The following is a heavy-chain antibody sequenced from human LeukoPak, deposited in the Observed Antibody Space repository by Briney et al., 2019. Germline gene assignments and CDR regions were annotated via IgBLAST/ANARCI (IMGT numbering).Heavy chain of an antibody. Sequence: GGSLRLSCAASGFTFSSYWMSWVRQAPGKGLEWVANIKQDGSEKHFGDSVKGRFTISRDNAKKSLYLQMNSLRAEDTAVYYCARDLNIVVVPAHGMDVWGRGTTVTVSS. D-gene: IGHD2-2*01. J-gene: IGHJ6*02. CDR3: ARDLNIVVVPAHGMDV. CDR2: IKQDGSEK. CDR1: GFTFSSYW. V-gene: IGHV3-7*01.